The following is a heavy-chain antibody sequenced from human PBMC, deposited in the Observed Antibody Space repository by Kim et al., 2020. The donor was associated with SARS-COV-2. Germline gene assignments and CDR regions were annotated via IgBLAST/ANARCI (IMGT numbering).Heavy chain of an antibody. V-gene: IGHV4-4*08. CDR3: ARDSNRYSGSWGAFDP. Sequence: SPRCRVTICVDTSKNQFSLKLSSVTAADTAVYYCARDSNRYSGSWGAFDPWGQGTLVTVSS. J-gene: IGHJ5*02. D-gene: IGHD1-26*01.